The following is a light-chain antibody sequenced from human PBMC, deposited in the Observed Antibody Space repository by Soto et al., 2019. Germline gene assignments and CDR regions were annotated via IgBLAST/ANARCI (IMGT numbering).Light chain of an antibody. CDR3: SSYRAYSPLWV. CDR2: DVT. V-gene: IGLV2-14*01. CDR1: SSDVGGFEY. J-gene: IGLJ3*02. Sequence: QSALSQPASVSGSPGQSITISCTGTSSDVGGFEYVSWYQHQPGKAPKLIIYDVTKRPSGVSNRFSGSKSGNTASLTISGIQAEDEGDYYCSSYRAYSPLWVFGGGTKLTVL.